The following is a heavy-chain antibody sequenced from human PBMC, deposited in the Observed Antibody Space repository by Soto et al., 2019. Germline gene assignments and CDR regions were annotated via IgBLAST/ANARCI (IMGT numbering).Heavy chain of an antibody. D-gene: IGHD6-19*01. CDR2: ISGSGGST. Sequence: GGSLRLSCAASGVTFSSYAMSWVRQSPGKGLEWVSAISGSGGSTYYADSVKVRFTISRDNSKNTLYLQMNSLRAEDTAVYYCAKDRRIAVAGLDYWGQGTLVTVSS. V-gene: IGHV3-23*01. CDR3: AKDRRIAVAGLDY. CDR1: GVTFSSYA. J-gene: IGHJ4*02.